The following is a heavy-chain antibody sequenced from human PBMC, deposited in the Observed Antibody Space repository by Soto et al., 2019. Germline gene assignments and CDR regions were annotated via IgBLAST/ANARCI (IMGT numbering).Heavy chain of an antibody. J-gene: IGHJ4*02. Sequence: QVQLVESGGGVVQPGRSLRLSCAASGFIFTNYALHWARQAPGKGLAWVAVISYDGINQYYADSVKGRFSMSKDNSRNTLYLQMNSLRAEDTAMYYCARDDGLYWGQGTLVTVSS. CDR3: ARDDGLY. V-gene: IGHV3-30-3*01. CDR1: GFIFTNYA. D-gene: IGHD4-17*01. CDR2: ISYDGINQ.